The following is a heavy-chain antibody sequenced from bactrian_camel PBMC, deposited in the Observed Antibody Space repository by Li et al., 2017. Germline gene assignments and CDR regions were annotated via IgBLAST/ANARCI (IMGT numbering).Heavy chain of an antibody. J-gene: IGHJ4*01. D-gene: IGHD6*01. V-gene: IGHV3S57*01. CDR1: GRTYSKWC. CDR2: IDSSGST. Sequence: HVQLVESGGGSVQAGGSLRLSCAASGRTYSKWCMGWFRQVPGKEREGIATIDSSGSTAYADSVKGRFTISQDSARNTVYLQMNNPQPEDTATHYFAEGRGSRGEHCYSLNYWVQGTQVTVS. CDR3: AEGRGSRGEHCYSLNY.